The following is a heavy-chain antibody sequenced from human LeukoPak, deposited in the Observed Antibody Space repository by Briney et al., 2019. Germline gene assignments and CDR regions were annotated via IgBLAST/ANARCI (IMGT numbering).Heavy chain of an antibody. CDR1: GYTFTTYS. D-gene: IGHD2-2*01. CDR2: ISVNNGGT. CDR3: ATATQPRGYFLH. V-gene: IGHV1-18*01. Sequence: ASVKVSCKASGYTFTTYSLAWVRQTPGQSLEWMGWISVNNGGTNYAQSFQDRVTLTRDTSTNTAYLELRSLRSDDTAIIYCATATQPRGYFLHWGQGTLVTVSS. J-gene: IGHJ1*01.